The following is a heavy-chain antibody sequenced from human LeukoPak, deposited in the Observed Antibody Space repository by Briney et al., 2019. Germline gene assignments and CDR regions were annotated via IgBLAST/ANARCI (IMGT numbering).Heavy chain of an antibody. Sequence: SETLSLTCTVSGDSISSSSYYWDCIRQPPGKGLEWIVSIHYSGSSYYNPSLKSLVTISVDTCKDQFSQEQSSVTAADHAVYYCARQTGSGLFILPGGQGTLVSVSP. CDR3: ARQTGSGLFILP. CDR2: IHYSGSS. J-gene: IGHJ4*02. D-gene: IGHD3/OR15-3a*01. V-gene: IGHV4-39*01. CDR1: GDSISSSSYY.